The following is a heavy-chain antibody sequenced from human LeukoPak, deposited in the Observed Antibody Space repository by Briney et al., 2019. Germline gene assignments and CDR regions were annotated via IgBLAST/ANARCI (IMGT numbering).Heavy chain of an antibody. Sequence: ALETLSLTCTVSGGSISSGGYYWSWIRQHPGKGLEWIGYIYYSGSTYYNPSLKSRVTISVDTSKNQFSLKLSSVTAADTAVYYCASGELILAFDIWGQGTMVTVSS. J-gene: IGHJ3*02. V-gene: IGHV4-31*03. CDR2: IYYSGST. D-gene: IGHD2-21*01. CDR1: GGSISSGGYY. CDR3: ASGELILAFDI.